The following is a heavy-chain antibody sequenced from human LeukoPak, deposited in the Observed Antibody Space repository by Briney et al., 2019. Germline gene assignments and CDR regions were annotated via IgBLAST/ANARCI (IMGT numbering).Heavy chain of an antibody. CDR2: ISYDGSSK. CDR3: AKAGAGGYYYMDV. Sequence: GRSLRLSCAASGFTFSSYGMPWVRQAPGKGLEWVAVISYDGSSKYYADSVKGRFTISRDNSKNTLFLQMNSLRAEDTAVYYRAKAGAGGYYYMDVWGKGTTVTVSS. D-gene: IGHD2-15*01. V-gene: IGHV3-30*18. J-gene: IGHJ6*03. CDR1: GFTFSSYG.